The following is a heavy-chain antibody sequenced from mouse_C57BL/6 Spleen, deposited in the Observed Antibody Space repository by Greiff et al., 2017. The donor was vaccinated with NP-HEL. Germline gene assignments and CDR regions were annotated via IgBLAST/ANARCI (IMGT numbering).Heavy chain of an antibody. D-gene: IGHD2-4*01. V-gene: IGHV1-55*01. J-gene: IGHJ3*01. CDR2: IYPGSGST. CDR3: ARYCYDYDWFAY. Sequence: QVQLQQPGAELVKPGASVKMSCKASGYTFTSYWITWVKQRPGQGLEWFGYIYPGSGSTKYNEKFKSKATLTVDTSSSTAYMQLSSLSSEDSAVYYCARYCYDYDWFAYWGQGTLVTVSA. CDR1: GYTFTSYW.